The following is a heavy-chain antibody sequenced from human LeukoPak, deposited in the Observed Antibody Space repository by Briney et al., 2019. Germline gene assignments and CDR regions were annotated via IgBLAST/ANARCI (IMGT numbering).Heavy chain of an antibody. CDR1: GFTFSSYS. J-gene: IGHJ4*02. D-gene: IGHD1-26*01. CDR2: ISGSGATI. CDR3: ARSYGSSPFDY. Sequence: GGSLRLSCVASGFTFSSYSINWVRQAPGKGLEWLAYISGSGATIYYADSVRGRFTIYRDNAKNSVYLQMNSLRAEDTAMFYCARSYGSSPFDYWGQGTLVTVSS. V-gene: IGHV3-48*04.